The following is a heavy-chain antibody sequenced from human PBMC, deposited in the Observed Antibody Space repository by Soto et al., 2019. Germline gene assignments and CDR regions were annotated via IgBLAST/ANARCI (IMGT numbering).Heavy chain of an antibody. J-gene: IGHJ4*02. Sequence: EVQLVESGGGLVQPGGSLRLSCAASGFTFSSYWMTWVRQAPGKGLEWVANIKQDGSEKYYVDSVRGRFTIFRDNAKNSLDLQMNSLGVEDMAVYYCARDWAGDFDYWGQGTLVTVSS. CDR2: IKQDGSEK. D-gene: IGHD3-10*01. CDR1: GFTFSSYW. V-gene: IGHV3-7*05. CDR3: ARDWAGDFDY.